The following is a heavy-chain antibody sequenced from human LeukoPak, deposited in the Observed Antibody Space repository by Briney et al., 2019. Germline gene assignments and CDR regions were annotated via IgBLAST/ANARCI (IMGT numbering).Heavy chain of an antibody. CDR1: GGSISSYY. V-gene: IGHV4-59*12. J-gene: IGHJ4*02. Sequence: PSETLSLTCTVSGGSISSYYWSWIRQPPGKGLEWIGYIYYSGSTNYNPSLKSRVTISVDTSKNQFSLKLSSVTAADTAVYYCATMRSICCFDYWGQGTLVTVSS. CDR3: ATMRSICCFDY. D-gene: IGHD1-26*01. CDR2: IYYSGST.